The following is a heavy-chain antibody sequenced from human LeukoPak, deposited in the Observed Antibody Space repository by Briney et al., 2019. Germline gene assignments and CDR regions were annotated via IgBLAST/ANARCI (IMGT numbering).Heavy chain of an antibody. CDR2: INHSGIT. J-gene: IGHJ4*02. V-gene: IGHV4-34*01. Sequence: SETLSLTCAVYGGSFSGYYRSWIRQPPGKGLEWTGEINHSGITNYNPSLKSRVTISVDTSKNQFSLKLSSVTAADTAVYYCAREADYYFDYWGQGTLVTVSS. CDR1: GGSFSGYY. CDR3: AREADYYFDY. D-gene: IGHD6-25*01.